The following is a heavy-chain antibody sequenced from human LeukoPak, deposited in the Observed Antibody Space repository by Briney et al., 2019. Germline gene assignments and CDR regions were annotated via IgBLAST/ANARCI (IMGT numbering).Heavy chain of an antibody. CDR3: ARGHPYYYGSGYTNDY. D-gene: IGHD3-10*01. CDR2: MNPNSGNT. J-gene: IGHJ4*02. Sequence: ASVKVSCKASGYTFTSYDTNWVRQATGQGLEWMGWMNPNSGNTGYAQKFQGRVTMTRNTSISTAYMELSSLRSEDTAVYYCARGHPYYYGSGYTNDYWGQGTLVTVSS. V-gene: IGHV1-8*01. CDR1: GYTFTSYD.